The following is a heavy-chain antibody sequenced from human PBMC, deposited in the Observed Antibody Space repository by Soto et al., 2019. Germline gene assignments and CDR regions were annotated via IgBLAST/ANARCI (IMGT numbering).Heavy chain of an antibody. CDR2: ISESSSST. CDR1: GLTFSRHA. CDR3: AKKPNGFDS. Sequence: EVQLLESGGGLVQPGESLRLSCAASGLTFSRHAMAWVRQAPGKGLEWLSSISESSSSTYYADSVKGRFTISKDNSKNMLYLQMNSLRDEDTAVYYCAKKPNGFDSWGQGTLVTVSS. J-gene: IGHJ5*01. V-gene: IGHV3-23*01.